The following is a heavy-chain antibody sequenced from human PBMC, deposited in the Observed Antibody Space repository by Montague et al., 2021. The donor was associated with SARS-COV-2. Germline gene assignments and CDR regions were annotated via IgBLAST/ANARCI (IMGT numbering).Heavy chain of an antibody. CDR2: IYYTGNT. Sequence: SETLSLTCTVSGGSISSSSYYWGWIRQPPGKGLEWIGEIYYTGNTNYNPSLKGRVTIFIDKSKNHFSLQLSSVTAADTAVYYCARGGTYHYAMDVWGQGTTVAVSS. V-gene: IGHV4-39*02. J-gene: IGHJ6*02. CDR1: GGSISSSSYY. D-gene: IGHD3-16*01. CDR3: ARGGTYHYAMDV.